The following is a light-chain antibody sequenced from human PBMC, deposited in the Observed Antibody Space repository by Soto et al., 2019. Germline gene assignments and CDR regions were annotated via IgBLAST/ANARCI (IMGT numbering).Light chain of an antibody. V-gene: IGKV3-15*01. CDR3: QQYDNWLPWT. Sequence: EIVMTQSPATLSVSPGERVTLSCRASQSVGSNLAWYQHKPGQAPGLLIYGASTRATGLPARFRGSGSGTEFTLTISSLQSEDFAVYYCQQYDNWLPWTFGQGTKV. CDR1: QSVGSN. J-gene: IGKJ1*01. CDR2: GAS.